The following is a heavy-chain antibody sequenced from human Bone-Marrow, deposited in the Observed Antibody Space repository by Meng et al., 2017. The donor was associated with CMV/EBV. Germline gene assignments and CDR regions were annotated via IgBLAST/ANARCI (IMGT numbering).Heavy chain of an antibody. CDR2: IYYSGST. Sequence: SEPLSLTCTVSGGSIRSYYWSWIRQPPGKGLEWIGYIYYSGSTNYNPSLKSRVTISVDTSKNQFSLKLSSVTAADTAVYYCARERIVVVPAALRYYYGMDVWGQGTTVTVSS. CDR1: GGSIRSYY. V-gene: IGHV4-59*01. J-gene: IGHJ6*02. CDR3: ARERIVVVPAALRYYYGMDV. D-gene: IGHD2-2*01.